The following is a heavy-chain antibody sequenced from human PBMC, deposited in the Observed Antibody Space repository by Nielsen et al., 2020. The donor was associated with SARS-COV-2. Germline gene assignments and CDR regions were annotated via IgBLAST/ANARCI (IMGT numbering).Heavy chain of an antibody. CDR2: ISYDGSNK. CDR1: GFTFSSYA. Sequence: GESLKISCAASGFTFSSYAMHWVRQAPGKGLEWVAVISYDGSNKYYADSVKGRFTISRDNSKNTLYLQMNSLRAEDTAVYYCARAPSYGLFDYWGQGTLVTVSS. J-gene: IGHJ4*02. CDR3: ARAPSYGLFDY. D-gene: IGHD1-26*01. V-gene: IGHV3-30-3*01.